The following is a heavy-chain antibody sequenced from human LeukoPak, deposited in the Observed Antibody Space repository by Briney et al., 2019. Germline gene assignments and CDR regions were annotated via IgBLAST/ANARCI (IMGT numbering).Heavy chain of an antibody. D-gene: IGHD6-19*01. CDR3: ARDRYSSGWYSAFDI. Sequence: GGSLRLSCAASGFTFSSYAMHWVRQAPGKGLEWVAVISYDGSNKYYADSVKGRFTISRDNSKNTLYLQMNSLRAEDTAVYYCARDRYSSGWYSAFDIWGQGTMVTASS. J-gene: IGHJ3*02. CDR1: GFTFSSYA. CDR2: ISYDGSNK. V-gene: IGHV3-30-3*01.